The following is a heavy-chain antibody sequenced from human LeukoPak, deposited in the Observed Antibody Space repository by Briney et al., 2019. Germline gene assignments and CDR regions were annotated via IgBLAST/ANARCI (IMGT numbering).Heavy chain of an antibody. V-gene: IGHV1-18*01. Sequence: ASVKVSCKASGYTFTSYGIGWVRQAPGQGLEWMGWISAYNGNTNYAQKLQGRVTMTTDTSTSTAYMELRSLRSDDTAVYYCAREGVGCSSTSCSFDYWGQGTLVTVSS. CDR2: ISAYNGNT. D-gene: IGHD2-2*01. J-gene: IGHJ4*02. CDR1: GYTFTSYG. CDR3: AREGVGCSSTSCSFDY.